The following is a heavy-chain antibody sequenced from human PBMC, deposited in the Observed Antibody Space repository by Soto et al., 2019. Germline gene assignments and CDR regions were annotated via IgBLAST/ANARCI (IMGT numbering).Heavy chain of an antibody. V-gene: IGHV3-30*18. Sequence: SLRLSCAASGFTFSSYGMHWVRQAPGKGLEWVAVISYDGSNKYYADSVKGRFTISRDNSKNTLYLQMNSLRAEDTAVYYCAKGFGGSWGFDYWGQGTLVTVSS. CDR2: ISYDGSNK. J-gene: IGHJ4*02. D-gene: IGHD2-15*01. CDR3: AKGFGGSWGFDY. CDR1: GFTFSSYG.